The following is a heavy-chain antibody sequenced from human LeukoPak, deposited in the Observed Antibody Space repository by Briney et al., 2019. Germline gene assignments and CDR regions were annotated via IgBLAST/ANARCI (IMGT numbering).Heavy chain of an antibody. D-gene: IGHD6-13*01. J-gene: IGHJ4*02. CDR1: GFTFSNYE. CDR2: ITSSSSTI. CDR3: ARSSAGKFDY. Sequence: GGSLRLSCAASGFTFSNYEMNWVRQAPGKGLEWVSYITSSSSTIYYADSVKGRFTISRDNAKNSLYLQMNSLRDEDTVLYYCARSSAGKFDYWGQGTLVTVSS. V-gene: IGHV3-48*02.